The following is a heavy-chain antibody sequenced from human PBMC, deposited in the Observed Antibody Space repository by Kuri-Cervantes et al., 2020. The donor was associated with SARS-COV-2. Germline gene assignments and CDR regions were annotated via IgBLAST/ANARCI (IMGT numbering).Heavy chain of an antibody. D-gene: IGHD1-7*01. J-gene: IGHJ5*02. CDR1: GFTFSNYG. Sequence: GESLKISCTSSGFTFSNYGMSWVRQAPGKGLEWVAVISYDGSNKYYADSVKGRFTISRDNSKNTLYLQMNSLRAEDTAVYYCAKGGTTNWFDPWGQGTLVTVSS. CDR3: AKGGTTNWFDP. CDR2: ISYDGSNK. V-gene: IGHV3-30*18.